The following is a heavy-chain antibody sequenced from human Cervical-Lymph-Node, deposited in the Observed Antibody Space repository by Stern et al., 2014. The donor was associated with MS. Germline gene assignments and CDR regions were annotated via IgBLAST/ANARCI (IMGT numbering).Heavy chain of an antibody. V-gene: IGHV1-46*01. CDR2: INPRDGSA. CDR1: GYTFTNYY. J-gene: IGHJ4*02. Sequence: QMQLVQSGAEVKKPGPSVKISCKASGYTFTNYYMHWVRQAPGHGLEWMGIINPRDGSASYAQRFQGRVTMTRDRSTSTVYMEMSSLRSEDTAVYFCAGGHTFDYWGQGTLVTVSS. CDR3: AGGHTFDY.